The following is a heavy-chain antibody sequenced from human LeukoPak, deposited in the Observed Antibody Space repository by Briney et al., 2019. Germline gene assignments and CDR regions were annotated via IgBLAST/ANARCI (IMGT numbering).Heavy chain of an antibody. J-gene: IGHJ4*02. D-gene: IGHD6-13*01. V-gene: IGHV3-23*01. CDR2: ISGSGGST. Sequence: PGGSLRLSCAASGFTFSSYGMHWVRQAPGKGLEWVSAISGSGGSTYYADSVKGRFTISRDNSKNTLYLQMNSLRAEDTAVYYCAKTGTPWYYFDYWGQGTLVTVSS. CDR1: GFTFSSYG. CDR3: AKTGTPWYYFDY.